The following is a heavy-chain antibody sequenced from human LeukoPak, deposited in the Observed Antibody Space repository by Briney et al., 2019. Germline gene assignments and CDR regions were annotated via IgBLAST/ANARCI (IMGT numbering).Heavy chain of an antibody. Sequence: SETLSLTCTVSGGSISGNYWSWIRQPPGKGLEYIGDLYNSGSTNYNPSLKSRVTISADTSKNQLFLKLNSVTAADTAVYYCAREVRGAKLWHFDLWGRGTLVTVSS. D-gene: IGHD3-10*01. J-gene: IGHJ2*01. CDR2: LYNSGST. CDR1: GGSISGNY. CDR3: AREVRGAKLWHFDL. V-gene: IGHV4-59*01.